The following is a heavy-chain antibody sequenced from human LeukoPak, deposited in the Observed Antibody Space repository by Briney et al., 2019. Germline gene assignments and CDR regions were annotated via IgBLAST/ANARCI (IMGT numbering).Heavy chain of an antibody. Sequence: KTGGSLRLSCAASGFTFSSYSMNWVRQAPGKGLEWVSSISSSSSYIYYADSVKGRFTISRDNAKNSLYLQMNSLRAEDTAVYYCARGGPYYYDSSLNDYWGQGTLVTVSS. J-gene: IGHJ4*02. D-gene: IGHD3-22*01. CDR3: ARGGPYYYDSSLNDY. CDR2: ISSSSSYI. CDR1: GFTFSSYS. V-gene: IGHV3-21*01.